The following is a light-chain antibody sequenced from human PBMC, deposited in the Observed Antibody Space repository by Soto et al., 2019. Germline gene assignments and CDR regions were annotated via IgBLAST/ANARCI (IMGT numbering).Light chain of an antibody. CDR1: ESVSTN. CDR2: SAS. CDR3: QQYGSSIGVT. J-gene: IGKJ4*01. V-gene: IGKV3-20*01. Sequence: EVEFTQSPATLSLAPVERVTLSFRVSESVSTNIAWYQQKPGQANRLLIYSASSRATGIPDRFSGSGSGTDLTLTISRLEPEDFAVYSCQQYGSSIGVTFGGGTKVDIK.